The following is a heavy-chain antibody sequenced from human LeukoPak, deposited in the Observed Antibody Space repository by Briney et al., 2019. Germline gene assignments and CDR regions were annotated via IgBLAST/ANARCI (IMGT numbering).Heavy chain of an antibody. CDR2: ISGSGGSR. Sequence: GGSLRLSCAASGFTFSSYGMSWVRQAPGKGLEWVSGISGSGGSRYYADSVKGRVTISRYNAKNTLYLQMNILRAEDTALDYLAKEGKFTAADYWGQGTLVTVSS. D-gene: IGHD6-25*01. CDR3: AKEGKFTAADY. V-gene: IGHV3-23*01. J-gene: IGHJ4*02. CDR1: GFTFSSYG.